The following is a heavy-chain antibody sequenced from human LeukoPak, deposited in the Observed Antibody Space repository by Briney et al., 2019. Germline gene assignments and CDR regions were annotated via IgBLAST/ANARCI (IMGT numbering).Heavy chain of an antibody. CDR3: ARDLSSSGLFDY. V-gene: IGHV3-21*01. CDR1: GFTFSSYE. D-gene: IGHD6-19*01. CDR2: ISSSSSYI. J-gene: IGHJ4*02. Sequence: GGSLRLSCVASGFTFSSYEMNWVRQAPGKRLEWVAYISSSSSYIYYADSVKGRFTISRDNAKNSPYLQMNSLRAEDTAVYYCARDLSSSGLFDYWGQGTLVTVSS.